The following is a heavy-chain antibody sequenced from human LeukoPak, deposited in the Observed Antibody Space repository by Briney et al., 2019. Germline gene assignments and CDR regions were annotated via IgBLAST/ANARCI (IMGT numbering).Heavy chain of an antibody. CDR1: GFTFSSYG. V-gene: IGHV3-30*18. Sequence: GGSLRLSCAASGFTFSSYGMHWVRQAPGKGLEWVAVISYDGSNKYYADSVKGRFTISRDNSKNTLYLQMNSLRAEDTAVHYCAKDLVRDVDTAMVSRLLRASVRGMDVWGQGTTVTVSS. CDR3: AKDLVRDVDTAMVSRLLRASVRGMDV. J-gene: IGHJ6*02. D-gene: IGHD5-18*01. CDR2: ISYDGSNK.